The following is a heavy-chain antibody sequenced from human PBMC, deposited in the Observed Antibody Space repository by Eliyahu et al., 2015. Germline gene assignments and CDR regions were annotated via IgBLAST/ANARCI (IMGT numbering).Heavy chain of an antibody. CDR2: ISSSSSYI. V-gene: IGHV3-21*01. J-gene: IGHJ6*02. Sequence: EVQLVESGGGLVKPGGSLRLSCAXXXFSISXXSXNWVRQAPGKGLEWVSSISSSSSYIYYADSVKGRFTTSRDNAKNSLYLHMNSLRAEDTAVYYCAREGGVILMGDYYYGMDVWGQGTTVTVSS. CDR1: XFSISXXS. CDR3: AREGGVILMGDYYYGMDV. D-gene: IGHD3-10*01.